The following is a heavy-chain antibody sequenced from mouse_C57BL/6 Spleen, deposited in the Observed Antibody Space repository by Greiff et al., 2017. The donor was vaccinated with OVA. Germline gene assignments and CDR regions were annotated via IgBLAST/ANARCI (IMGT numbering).Heavy chain of an antibody. CDR3: TPRTLYSTFFDY. J-gene: IGHJ2*01. CDR2: IDPETGGT. V-gene: IGHV1-15*01. Sequence: QVQLQQSGAELVRPGASVTLSCKASGYTFTDYEMHWVKQTPVHGLAWIGAIDPETGGTAYNQKFKGKAILTADKSSSTAYMELRSLTSEDSAVYYCTPRTLYSTFFDYWGQGTTLTVSS. CDR1: GYTFTDYE. D-gene: IGHD2-12*01.